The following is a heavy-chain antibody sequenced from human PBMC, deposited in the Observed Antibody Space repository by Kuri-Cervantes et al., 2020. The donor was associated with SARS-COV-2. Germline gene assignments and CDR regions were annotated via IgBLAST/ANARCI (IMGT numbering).Heavy chain of an antibody. J-gene: IGHJ1*01. CDR2: IIPIFGTA. CDR3: ARGGVWSSSSAEYFQH. D-gene: IGHD6-6*01. Sequence: SVKVSCKASGGTFSSYAISWVRQAPGQGLEWMGGIIPIFGTANYAQKFRGRVTITTDESTSTAYMELSSLRSEDTAVYYCARGGVWSSSSAEYFQHWGQGTLVTVSS. CDR1: GGTFSSYA. V-gene: IGHV1-69*05.